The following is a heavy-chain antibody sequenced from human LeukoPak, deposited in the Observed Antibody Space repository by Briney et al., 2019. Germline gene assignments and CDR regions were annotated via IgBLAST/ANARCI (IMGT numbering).Heavy chain of an antibody. D-gene: IGHD4-11*01. CDR2: IYTSGGT. CDR1: GDSISNYY. Sequence: KPSETLSLXCTVSGDSISNYYWSWIRQPAGKGLEWIGRIYTSGGTNYNPSLKSRVTMSVDTSKNQFSLKLTSVTAADTAVYYCARDPFYSNYNPLGYWGQGTLVTVSS. CDR3: ARDPFYSNYNPLGY. J-gene: IGHJ4*02. V-gene: IGHV4-4*07.